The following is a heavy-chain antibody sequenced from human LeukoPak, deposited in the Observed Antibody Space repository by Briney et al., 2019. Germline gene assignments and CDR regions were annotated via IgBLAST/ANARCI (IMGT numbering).Heavy chain of an antibody. D-gene: IGHD4-17*01. CDR2: ISSSSSTI. J-gene: IGHJ4*02. CDR3: AKVMGWRVEVAVTIGFDY. V-gene: IGHV3-48*01. Sequence: PGGSLRLSCAASGFTFSSYSMNWVRQAPGKGLEWVSYISSSSSTIYYADSVKGRFTISRDNAKNSLYLQMNSLRAEDTAVYYCAKVMGWRVEVAVTIGFDYWGQGTLVTVSS. CDR1: GFTFSSYS.